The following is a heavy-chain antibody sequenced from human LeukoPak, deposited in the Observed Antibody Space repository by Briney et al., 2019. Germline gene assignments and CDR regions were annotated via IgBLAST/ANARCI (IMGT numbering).Heavy chain of an antibody. Sequence: GGSLRLSCAASGFTFSDYYMSWIRQAPGKGLEWVSYISSSGSTIYYADSVKGRFTISRDNAKNSLYLQMNSLGAEDTAVYYCARFPCDGDCSRDVAFDIWGQGTMVTVSS. CDR1: GFTFSDYY. D-gene: IGHD2-21*02. CDR3: ARFPCDGDCSRDVAFDI. V-gene: IGHV3-11*04. CDR2: ISSSGSTI. J-gene: IGHJ3*02.